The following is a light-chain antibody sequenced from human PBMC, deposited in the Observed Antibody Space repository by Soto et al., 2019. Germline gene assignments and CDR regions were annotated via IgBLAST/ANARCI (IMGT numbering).Light chain of an antibody. CDR1: QSVRSSY. V-gene: IGKV3-20*01. CDR3: QQYGSSPQS. Sequence: EIVLTQSPGTLSLSPGERATLSCRASQSVRSSYLAWYQQKPGQAPRLLTYGASSRATGIPDRFSGSGSRTDFTLTISRLEPEYFAVYYCQQYGSSPQSFGQGTKLEIK. J-gene: IGKJ2*01. CDR2: GAS.